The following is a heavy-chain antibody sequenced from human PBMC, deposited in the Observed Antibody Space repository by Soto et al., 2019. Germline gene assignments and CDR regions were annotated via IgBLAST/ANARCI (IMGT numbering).Heavy chain of an antibody. D-gene: IGHD3-10*01. Sequence: QVQLQESGPGLVKPSETLSLTCAVSGGSITGYYWSWIRQPPGKGLEWIGFIYYIGTTNYNPSLKSRVTISVDTSMNQFSLELTSVTAADTAVYYCARAGYHGSGPYDYWGQGTLVTVSS. CDR2: IYYIGTT. CDR1: GGSITGYY. V-gene: IGHV4-59*01. CDR3: ARAGYHGSGPYDY. J-gene: IGHJ4*02.